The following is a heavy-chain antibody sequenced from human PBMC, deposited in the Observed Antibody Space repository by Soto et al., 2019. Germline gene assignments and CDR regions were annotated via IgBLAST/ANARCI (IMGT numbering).Heavy chain of an antibody. V-gene: IGHV4-39*01. CDR1: GGSITSSSYY. CDR3: ARQRTTVVTQAYFDH. D-gene: IGHD4-17*01. Sequence: SETLSLTCTVSGGSITSSSYYWGWIRQPPGKGLEWIGGIYYSGRSYYNPSLKSRVTMSVDTSKNQFSLTLNSVTAADAAVYYCARQRTTVVTQAYFDHWGQGNLVTVSS. J-gene: IGHJ4*02. CDR2: IYYSGRS.